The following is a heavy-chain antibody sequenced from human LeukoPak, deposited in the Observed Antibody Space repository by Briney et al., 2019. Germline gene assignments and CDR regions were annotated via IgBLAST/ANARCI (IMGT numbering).Heavy chain of an antibody. V-gene: IGHV4-59*06. D-gene: IGHD3-22*01. J-gene: IGHJ4*02. CDR1: GGSISSYY. CDR3: AINYDSSGYVFHDY. Sequence: SETLSLTCTVSGGSISSYYWSWIRQHPGKGLEWIGYIYYSGSTYYNPSLKSRVTISVDTSKNQFSLKLSSVTAADTAVYYCAINYDSSGYVFHDYWGQGTLVTVSS. CDR2: IYYSGST.